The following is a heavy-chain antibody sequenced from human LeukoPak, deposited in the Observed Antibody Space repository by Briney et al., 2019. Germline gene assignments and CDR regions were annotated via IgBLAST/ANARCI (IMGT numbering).Heavy chain of an antibody. CDR3: AKDLLTGYPFDY. Sequence: GGSLRLSCAASGFTFTNYAISWVRQAPGKGLEWISAVSGSGDSTYYADSVKGRFTISRDNSKNTLYLQINSLRAEDTAVYYCAKDLLTGYPFDYWGQGTLVTVSS. D-gene: IGHD3-9*01. J-gene: IGHJ4*02. V-gene: IGHV3-23*01. CDR1: GFTFTNYA. CDR2: VSGSGDST.